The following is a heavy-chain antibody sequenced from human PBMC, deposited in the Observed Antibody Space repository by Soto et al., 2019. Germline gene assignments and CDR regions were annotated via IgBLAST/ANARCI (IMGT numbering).Heavy chain of an antibody. D-gene: IGHD1-1*01. CDR1: GGSISSYY. V-gene: IGHV4-59*01. CDR3: ARMEWGNWFDP. CDR2: IYYSGST. Sequence: TLSLTCTVSGGSISSYYWSWIRQPPGKGLEWIGYIYYSGSTNYNPSLKSRVTISVDTSKNQFSLKLSSVTAADTAVYYCARMEWGNWFDPWGQGTLVSVS. J-gene: IGHJ5*02.